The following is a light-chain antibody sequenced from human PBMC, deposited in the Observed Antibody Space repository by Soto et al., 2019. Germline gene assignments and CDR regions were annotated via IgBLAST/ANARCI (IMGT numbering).Light chain of an antibody. CDR2: GAS. V-gene: IGKV3-20*01. J-gene: IGKJ3*01. CDR3: HQYGSSQFT. CDR1: QSVTSSS. Sequence: EIVLTQSPGTLSLSPGERATLSRRASQSVTSSSLAWYQQKPGQTPRLLMYGASSRATGIPDRFSGSGSGTDFTLTISRLEPEDFAVYYCHQYGSSQFTFGPGTKVDIK.